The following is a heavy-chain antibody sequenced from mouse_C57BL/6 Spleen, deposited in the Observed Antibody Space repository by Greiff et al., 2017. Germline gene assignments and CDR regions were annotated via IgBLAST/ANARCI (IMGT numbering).Heavy chain of an antibody. CDR3: ARQEDGNFDC. Sequence: VQLQQSGAELVKPGASVKMSCKASGYTFTSYWITWVKQRPGQGLEWIGDIYPGSGSTNYNEKFKSKATLTVDTSSSTAYMQLSSLTSEDSAVYYCARQEDGNFDCWGKGATLTVSS. CDR1: GYTFTSYW. J-gene: IGHJ2*01. D-gene: IGHD2-3*01. V-gene: IGHV1-55*01. CDR2: IYPGSGST.